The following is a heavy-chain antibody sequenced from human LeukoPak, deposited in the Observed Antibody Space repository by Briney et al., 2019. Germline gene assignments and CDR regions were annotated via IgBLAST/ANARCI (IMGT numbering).Heavy chain of an antibody. J-gene: IGHJ4*02. D-gene: IGHD6-13*01. CDR2: DENNK. V-gene: IGHV3-30*01. Sequence: DENNKWYADSVKGRFTISRDNSNNTLFLQMNSLRAEDTAVYYCATTTPTYTSSWYNLDYWGQGTLVTVSS. CDR3: ATTTPTYTSSWYNLDY.